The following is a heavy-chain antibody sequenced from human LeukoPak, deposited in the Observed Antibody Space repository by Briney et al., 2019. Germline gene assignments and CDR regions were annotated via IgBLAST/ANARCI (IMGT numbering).Heavy chain of an antibody. V-gene: IGHV4-34*01. CDR3: ARGEKGGYCSSTSCYGWGYFDY. J-gene: IGHJ4*02. CDR1: GGSFSGYY. Sequence: PSETLSLTCAVYGGSFSGYYWSWIRQPPGKGLEWIGEINHSGSTNYNPSLKSRVTISVDTSKNQFSLKLSSVTAADTAVYYCARGEKGGYCSSTSCYGWGYFDYWGQGTLVTVSS. CDR2: INHSGST. D-gene: IGHD2-2*01.